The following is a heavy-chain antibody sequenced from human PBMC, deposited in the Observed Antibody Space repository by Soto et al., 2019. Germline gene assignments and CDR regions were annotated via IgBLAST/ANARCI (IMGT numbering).Heavy chain of an antibody. CDR1: GGSISSLY. J-gene: IGHJ4*02. D-gene: IGHD5-12*01. V-gene: IGHV4-59*11. Sequence: PSETLSLPYTVSGGSISSLYCSWIRQPPGKGLEWIGYIYYSGSTNYNPSLKSRVTISVDTSKNQFSLKLSSVTVADTAVYYCARDGYGYDYWGRGTLVTVAS. CDR2: IYYSGST. CDR3: ARDGYGYDY.